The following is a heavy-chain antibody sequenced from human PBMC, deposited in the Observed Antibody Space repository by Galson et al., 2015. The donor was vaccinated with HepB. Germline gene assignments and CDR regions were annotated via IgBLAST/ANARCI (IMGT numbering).Heavy chain of an antibody. D-gene: IGHD3-3*01. CDR2: ISYDGSNK. V-gene: IGHV3-30*18. CDR3: VKSQITIFGVVGAFDI. Sequence: SLRLSCAASGFTFGSYGMHWVRQAPGKGLEWVAVISYDGSNKYYADSVKGRFTISRDNSKNTLYLQMSSLRAEDTAVYYCVKSQITIFGVVGAFDIWGQGTMVTVSS. J-gene: IGHJ3*02. CDR1: GFTFGSYG.